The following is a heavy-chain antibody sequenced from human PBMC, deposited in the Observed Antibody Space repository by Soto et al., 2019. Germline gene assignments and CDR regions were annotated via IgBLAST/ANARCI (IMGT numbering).Heavy chain of an antibody. D-gene: IGHD2-2*01. CDR1: GGSISSGGYY. V-gene: IGHV4-34*01. J-gene: IGHJ6*02. Sequence: SETLSLTCAVSGGSISSGGYYWSWIRQPPGKGLEWIGEINHSGSTNYNPSLKSRVTISVDTSKNQFSLKLSSVTAADTAVYYCARGPHFVVVPAARGNYYYYGMDVWGQGTTVTVSS. CDR2: INHSGST. CDR3: ARGPHFVVVPAARGNYYYYGMDV.